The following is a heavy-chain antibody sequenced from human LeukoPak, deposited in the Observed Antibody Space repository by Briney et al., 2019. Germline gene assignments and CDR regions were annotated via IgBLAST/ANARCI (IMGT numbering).Heavy chain of an antibody. CDR1: GGSISSGGYS. CDR3: AREWTTLFDY. J-gene: IGHJ4*02. CDR2: IYHSGST. V-gene: IGHV4-30-2*01. D-gene: IGHD2-15*01. Sequence: SQTLSLTCAVSGGSISSGGYSWSWIRQPPGKGLEWIGYIYHSGSTYYNPSLKSRVTISVDTSKNQFSLKLSSVTAADTAVYYCAREWTTLFDYWAREPWSPSPQ.